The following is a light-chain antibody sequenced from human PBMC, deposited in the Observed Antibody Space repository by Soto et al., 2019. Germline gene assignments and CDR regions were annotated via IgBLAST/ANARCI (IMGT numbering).Light chain of an antibody. CDR3: QQSYSTLT. V-gene: IGKV1-39*01. J-gene: IGKJ3*01. CDR2: AAS. CDR1: QSISSY. Sequence: DIQMTQSPSSLSASVGDRVTITCRASQSISSYLNWYQQKPGKAPKLLIYAASSLQSGVPSRFSGSGSGTDFTLTISSLQHEDLATYYCQQSYSTLTFGPGTKVDIK.